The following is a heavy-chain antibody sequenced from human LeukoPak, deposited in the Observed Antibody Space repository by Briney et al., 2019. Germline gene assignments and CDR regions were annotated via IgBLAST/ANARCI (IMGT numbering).Heavy chain of an antibody. V-gene: IGHV1-2*02. J-gene: IGHJ4*02. CDR3: ARALPNYFGSGPH. CDR1: GYTFTDYY. D-gene: IGHD3-10*01. Sequence: ASVKVSCKASGYTFTDYYMHWVRQAPGQGLEWMGWLNPNSGGTNYAQKFQGRVTMTRDTSISTAYMDLSRLRSDDTAVYYCARALPNYFGSGPHWGQGTLVTVSS. CDR2: LNPNSGGT.